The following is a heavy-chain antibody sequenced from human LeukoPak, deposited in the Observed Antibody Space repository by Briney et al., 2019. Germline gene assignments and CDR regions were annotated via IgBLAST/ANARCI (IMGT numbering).Heavy chain of an antibody. J-gene: IGHJ4*02. Sequence: GGTLRLSCAASGFTFSDYYMSWIRQAPGKGLEWVSYISSSGSTIYYADSVKGRFTISRDNAKNSLYLQMNSLRAEDTAVYYCARVGRLQYGDHVAFDYWGQGTLVTVSS. D-gene: IGHD4-17*01. CDR3: ARVGRLQYGDHVAFDY. CDR1: GFTFSDYY. CDR2: ISSSGSTI. V-gene: IGHV3-11*01.